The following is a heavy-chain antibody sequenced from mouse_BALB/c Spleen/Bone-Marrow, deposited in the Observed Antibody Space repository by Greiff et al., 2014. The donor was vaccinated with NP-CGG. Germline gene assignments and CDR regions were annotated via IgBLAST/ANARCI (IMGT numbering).Heavy chain of an antibody. CDR1: GFTFNSYG. Sequence: VQLKQSGGGLVKSGGSLKLSCAASGFTFNSYGMSWVRQTPEKRLEWVATISGGGSYTFYPDSVKGRFTISRDNAENNLYLQLSSLRSEDTALYYCARHAYYDQTEVSFVYWGQGTLVTVSA. CDR2: ISGGGSYT. CDR3: ARHAYYDQTEVSFVY. D-gene: IGHD2-4*01. J-gene: IGHJ3*01. V-gene: IGHV5-9-2*01.